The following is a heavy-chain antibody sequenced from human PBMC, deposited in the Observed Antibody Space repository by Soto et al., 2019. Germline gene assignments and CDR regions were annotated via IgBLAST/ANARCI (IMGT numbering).Heavy chain of an antibody. CDR2: ISGSGGST. CDR3: AHDGRDTRH. V-gene: IGHV3-23*01. J-gene: IGHJ4*02. Sequence: EVQLLESGGGFVQPGGSLRLSCAPSGFTFSSYAMSWVRQAPGKGLEWVSVISGSGGSTYYADSLKGRFTISRDNCKKPLYLQMMSVSAGDRAVYYCAHDGRDTRHWGQGPLVTVSS. CDR1: GFTFSSYA. D-gene: IGHD5-18*01.